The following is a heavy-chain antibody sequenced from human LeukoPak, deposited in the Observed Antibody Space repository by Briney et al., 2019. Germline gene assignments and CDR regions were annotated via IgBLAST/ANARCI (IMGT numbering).Heavy chain of an antibody. Sequence: PGGSLRLSCAASGFTFSTYAMTWVCQAPGKGLEWVSASGSGGSTYYADSVKGRFTISRDNSKNTLYLQMNSLRAEDTAVYYCARTAPAAIYWFDPWGQGTLVTVSS. J-gene: IGHJ5*02. CDR2: SGSGGST. CDR1: GFTFSTYA. V-gene: IGHV3-23*01. CDR3: ARTAPAAIYWFDP. D-gene: IGHD2-2*02.